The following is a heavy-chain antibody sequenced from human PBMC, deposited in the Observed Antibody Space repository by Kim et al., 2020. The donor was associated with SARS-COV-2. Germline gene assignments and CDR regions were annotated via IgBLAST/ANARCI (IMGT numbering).Heavy chain of an antibody. CDR3: STDWGAVGH. V-gene: IGHV3-53*01. CDR1: GFSVSTYG. CDR2: IYSDGST. D-gene: IGHD6-13*01. J-gene: IGHJ1*01. Sequence: GGSLRLSCAASGFSVSTYGMTWVRQAPGKGLDWVSVIYSDGSTYYARSLRSRFTISRDSSKNTIEHQMISMRSDENAAYYCSTDWGAVGHWGQ.